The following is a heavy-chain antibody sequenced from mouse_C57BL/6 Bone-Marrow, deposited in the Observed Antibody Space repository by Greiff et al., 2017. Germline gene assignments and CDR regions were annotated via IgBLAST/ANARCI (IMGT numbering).Heavy chain of an antibody. CDR2: ISSGGSYT. Sequence: EVQLVESGGDLVKPGGSLKLSCAASGFTFSSYGMSWVRQTPDKRLEWVATISSGGSYTYYPDSVKGRFTISRDNAKNTLYLQMSSLKSEDTAMYYCARFLRYFDYWGQGTTLTVSS. CDR3: ARFLRYFDY. D-gene: IGHD1-1*01. V-gene: IGHV5-6*01. CDR1: GFTFSSYG. J-gene: IGHJ2*01.